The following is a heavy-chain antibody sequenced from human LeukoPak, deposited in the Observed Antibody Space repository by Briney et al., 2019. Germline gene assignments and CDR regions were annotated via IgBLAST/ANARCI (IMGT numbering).Heavy chain of an antibody. CDR1: GFTFSSYA. J-gene: IGHJ4*02. CDR2: ISGSGGST. CDR3: ANQYYDSSGSVDY. Sequence: GGSLRLSCAASGFTFSSYAMSWVRQAPGKGLEWASAISGSGGSTYYADSVKGRFTISRDNSKNTLYLQMNSLRAEDTAVYYCANQYYDSSGSVDYWGQGTLVTVSS. V-gene: IGHV3-23*01. D-gene: IGHD3-22*01.